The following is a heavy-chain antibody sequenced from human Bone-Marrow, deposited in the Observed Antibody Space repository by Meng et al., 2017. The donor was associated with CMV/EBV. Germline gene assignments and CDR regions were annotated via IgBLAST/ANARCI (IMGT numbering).Heavy chain of an antibody. D-gene: IGHD6-13*01. CDR3: ARGSSWIDY. CDR2: MNPNSGNT. Sequence: KVACKASGYTFTGYYLHWVRQATGQGLEWMGWMNPNSGNTGYAQKFQGRVTMTRNTSISTAYMELSSLRSEDTAVYYCARGSSWIDYWGQGTLVTVSS. CDR1: GYTFTGYY. J-gene: IGHJ4*02. V-gene: IGHV1-8*02.